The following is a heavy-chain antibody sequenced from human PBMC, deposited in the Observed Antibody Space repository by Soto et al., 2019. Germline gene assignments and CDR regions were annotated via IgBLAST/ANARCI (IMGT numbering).Heavy chain of an antibody. CDR1: GFTFSSYA. V-gene: IGHV3-30-3*01. D-gene: IGHD5-18*01. Sequence: ESGGGVVQPGRSLRLSCAASGFTFSSYAMHWVRQAPGKGLEWVAVISYDGSNKYYADSVKGRFTISRDNSKNTLYLQMNSLRAEDTAVYYCAREFDSYGYNYYYGMDVWGQGTTVTVSS. CDR3: AREFDSYGYNYYYGMDV. J-gene: IGHJ6*02. CDR2: ISYDGSNK.